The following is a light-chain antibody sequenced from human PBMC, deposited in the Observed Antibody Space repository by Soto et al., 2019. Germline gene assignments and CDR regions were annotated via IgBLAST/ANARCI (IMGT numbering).Light chain of an antibody. CDR3: QQRSNWPRT. V-gene: IGKV3-11*01. Sequence: EIVLTQSPATLSSSPGERAILSCRVSQSVSSYLAWFQQKPGQAPRLLIYDASDRATGIPARFSGSGSGTDFTLTISSLEPEDFAVYYCQQRSNWPRTFGQGTKVEIK. CDR1: QSVSSY. CDR2: DAS. J-gene: IGKJ1*01.